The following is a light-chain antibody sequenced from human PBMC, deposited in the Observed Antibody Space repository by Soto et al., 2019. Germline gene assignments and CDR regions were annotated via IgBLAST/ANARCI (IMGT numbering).Light chain of an antibody. J-gene: IGLJ1*01. CDR1: SSNIGGNS. V-gene: IGLV1-51*01. Sequence: QSVLRRTPSVSAAPGQKVTISCSGSSSNIGGNSVSWYQQLPGTASKLLIYDDNKRPSGIPDRFSGSKSGTSATLGITGFQTGDEADYYCGSWDSSLSAYVFGTGTKVTVL. CDR2: DDN. CDR3: GSWDSSLSAYV.